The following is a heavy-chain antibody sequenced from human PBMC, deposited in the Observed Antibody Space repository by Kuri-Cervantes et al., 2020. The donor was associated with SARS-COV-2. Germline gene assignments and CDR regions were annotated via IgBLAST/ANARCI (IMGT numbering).Heavy chain of an antibody. D-gene: IGHD3-3*01. CDR2: IYYSGST. CDR1: GGSLGSGDYF. J-gene: IGHJ6*03. V-gene: IGHV4-30-4*08. CDR3: ARDSRSSYQVLLDHYYYSYMDV. Sequence: SETLSLTCTVSGGSLGSGDYFWTWVRQSPGKGLEWIGNIYYSGSTFYNPSLRSRVTMSLDMSKSQFSLKLTSVTAAGTAVYYCARDSRSSYQVLLDHYYYSYMDVWDKGTTVTVSS.